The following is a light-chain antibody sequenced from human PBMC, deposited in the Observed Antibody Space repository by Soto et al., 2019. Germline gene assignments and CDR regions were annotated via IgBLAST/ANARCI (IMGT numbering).Light chain of an antibody. CDR2: GLS. CDR3: QQYYDWPT. Sequence: IVMTQSPATRSLSPGERATLSCRASQRITTVAWYQQKPGQAPRLLIYGLSIRAPGVPARFSVSGSGTEFTLTISSLQSEDFAVYFCQQYYDWPTFGQGTKVDI. J-gene: IGKJ1*01. CDR1: QRITT. V-gene: IGKV3-15*01.